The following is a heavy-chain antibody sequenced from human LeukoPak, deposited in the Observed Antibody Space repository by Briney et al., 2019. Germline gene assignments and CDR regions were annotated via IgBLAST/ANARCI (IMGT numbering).Heavy chain of an antibody. V-gene: IGHV3-23*01. CDR3: AKDLGGSTDY. J-gene: IGHJ4*02. CDR1: GLTFNNYA. Sequence: PGASLRLSCAASGLTFNNYAMSWVRQAPGKGLEWVTLIRGSTYYADSVKGRFTISRDNSQNTLYLQMNSLRAEDTALYYCAKDLGGSTDYWGQGTLVTVSS. CDR2: IRGST. D-gene: IGHD5-12*01.